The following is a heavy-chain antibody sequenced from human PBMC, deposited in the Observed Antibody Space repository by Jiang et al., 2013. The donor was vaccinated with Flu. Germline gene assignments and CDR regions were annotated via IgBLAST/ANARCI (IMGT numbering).Heavy chain of an antibody. Sequence: GSGLVKPSETLSLTCAVSGVSVRSYFWSWIRQVPGKGLEWIGNFHHTGNVNYNPSLKSRLTLSIDTSRNHFSLRLTSVTAADTAVYYCAREIKDRDDPKPYYFDHWGQGALVTVS. CDR3: AREIKDRDDPKPYYFDH. CDR1: GVSVRSYF. D-gene: IGHD3-16*01. J-gene: IGHJ4*02. CDR2: FHHTGNV. V-gene: IGHV4-59*02.